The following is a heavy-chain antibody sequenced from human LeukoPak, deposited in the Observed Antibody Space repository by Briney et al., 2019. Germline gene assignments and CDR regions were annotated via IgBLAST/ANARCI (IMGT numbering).Heavy chain of an antibody. CDR1: GGTFSSYA. J-gene: IGHJ6*03. Sequence: ASVKVSCKASGGTFSSYAISWVRQAPGQGGEWRGGIIPIFGTANYAQKFQGRVTITTDESTSTAYMELSSLRSEDTAVYYCASLTACSGGSCYPYYYYMDVWGKGTTVTVSS. CDR3: ASLTACSGGSCYPYYYYMDV. D-gene: IGHD2-15*01. CDR2: IIPIFGTA. V-gene: IGHV1-69*05.